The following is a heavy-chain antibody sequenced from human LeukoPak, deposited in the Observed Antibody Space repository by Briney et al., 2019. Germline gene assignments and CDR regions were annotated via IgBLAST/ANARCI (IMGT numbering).Heavy chain of an antibody. CDR1: GGSFSSYY. Sequence: SETLSLTCAVYGGSFSSYYLSWIRQSPGKGLEWIGEINHSGSTNYNPSLKSRVTISVDTSENQFSLKLSSVTAADTAVYYCARGPHYYGSDYYMDVWGKGTTVTVSS. D-gene: IGHD3-10*01. J-gene: IGHJ6*03. V-gene: IGHV4-34*01. CDR2: INHSGST. CDR3: ARGPHYYGSDYYMDV.